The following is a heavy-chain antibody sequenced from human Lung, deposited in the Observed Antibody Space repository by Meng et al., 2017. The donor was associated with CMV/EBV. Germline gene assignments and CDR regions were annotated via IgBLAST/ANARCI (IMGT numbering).Heavy chain of an antibody. CDR1: GFPFSSYA. CDR2: ISFDGSNK. J-gene: IGHJ3*02. CDR3: ARDALYSTSAAFDI. D-gene: IGHD6-6*01. V-gene: IGHV3-30*04. Sequence: SCAASGFPFSSYAMHWVRQAPGKGLEWVAVISFDGSNKYYADSVKGRFTISRDISKNTLYLQMNSLRAEDTAVYYCARDALYSTSAAFDIWGQGTXVTVSS.